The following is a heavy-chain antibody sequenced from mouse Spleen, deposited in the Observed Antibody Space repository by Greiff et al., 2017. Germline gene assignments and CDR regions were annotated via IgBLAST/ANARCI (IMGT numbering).Heavy chain of an antibody. V-gene: IGHV3-2*02. CDR1: GYSITSDYA. Sequence: EVKLMESGPGLVKPSQSLSLTCTVTGYSITSDYAWNWIRQFPGNKLEWMGYISYSGSTSYNPSLKSRISITRDTSKNQFFLQLNSVTTEDTATYYCASHYYGYAYWGQGTLVTVSA. J-gene: IGHJ3*01. CDR2: ISYSGST. D-gene: IGHD1-2*01. CDR3: ASHYYGYAY.